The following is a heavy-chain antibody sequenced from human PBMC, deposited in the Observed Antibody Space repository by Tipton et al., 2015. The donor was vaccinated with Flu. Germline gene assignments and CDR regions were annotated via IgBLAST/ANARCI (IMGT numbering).Heavy chain of an antibody. J-gene: IGHJ3*02. CDR2: IYSGGST. V-gene: IGHV3-53*01. CDR3: SILWGRGDPIDI. CDR1: GFAVSSNY. Sequence: SLRLSCAASGFAVSSNYMSWVRQAPGKGLEWVSVIYSGGSTYYADSVKGRLTISRDNSKNTLYLQMNSLRAEDTAVYYCSILWGRGDPIDIWGQGTTVTVSS. D-gene: IGHD3-9*01.